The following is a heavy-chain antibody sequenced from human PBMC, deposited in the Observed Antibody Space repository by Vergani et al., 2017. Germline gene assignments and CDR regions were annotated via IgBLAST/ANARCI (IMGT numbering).Heavy chain of an antibody. J-gene: IGHJ6*04. CDR3: AIDRVDIVXTTTYYYYYYGMDV. Sequence: EVQLVESGGGLVQPGGSLRLSCAASGFTVSSNYMSWVRQAPGKGLEWVSVIYSGGSTYYADSVKGRFTISSHNSKNTLYLQMNSLRAEDTAVYYCAIDRVDIVXTTTYYYYYYGMDVWGEGTTVTVSS. CDR1: GFTVSSNY. CDR2: IYSGGST. D-gene: IGHD5-12*01. V-gene: IGHV3-53*04.